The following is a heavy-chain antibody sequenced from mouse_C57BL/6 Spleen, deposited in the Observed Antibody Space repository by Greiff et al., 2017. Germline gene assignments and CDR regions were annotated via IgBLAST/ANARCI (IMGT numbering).Heavy chain of an antibody. CDR1: GYAFSSYW. D-gene: IGHD1-1*02. J-gene: IGHJ2*01. CDR3: ARLGSTYFDY. CDR2: IYPGDGDT. V-gene: IGHV1-80*01. Sequence: QVHVKQSGAELVKPGASVKISCKASGYAFSSYWMNWVKQRPGKGLEWIGQIYPGDGDTNYNGKFKGKATLTADKSSSTAYMQLSSLTSEDSAVYFCARLGSTYFDYWGQGTTLTVSS.